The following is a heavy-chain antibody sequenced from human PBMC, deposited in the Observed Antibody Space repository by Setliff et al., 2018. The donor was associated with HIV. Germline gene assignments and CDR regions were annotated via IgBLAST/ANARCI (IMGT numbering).Heavy chain of an antibody. CDR2: INPNSGGT. J-gene: IGHJ3*02. CDR1: GYTFTGYY. D-gene: IGHD3-22*01. CDR3: ARGGLDDSSGYYYRSGGAFDI. Sequence: ASVKVSCKASGYTFTGYYMSWVRQAPGQGLEWMGWINPNSGGTNYAQKFQGWVTMTRDTSISTAYMELRRLIYDETAVYYCARGGLDDSSGYYYRSGGAFDIWGQGTMVTVSS. V-gene: IGHV1-2*04.